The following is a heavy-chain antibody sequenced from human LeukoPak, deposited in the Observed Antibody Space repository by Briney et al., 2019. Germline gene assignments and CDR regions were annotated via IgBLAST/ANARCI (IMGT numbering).Heavy chain of an antibody. CDR1: GFTFCGSA. CDR3: SSTDWGYFQH. Sequence: GGSLKLSCAASGFTFCGSAMHWVRQASGKGLEWVGRIRSKANSYATAYAESVKGRFTISRDDSKNTAYLQMNGLKTEDTAVYYCSSTDWGYFQHWGQGTLVTVSS. CDR2: IRSKANSYAT. J-gene: IGHJ1*01. D-gene: IGHD7-27*01. V-gene: IGHV3-73*01.